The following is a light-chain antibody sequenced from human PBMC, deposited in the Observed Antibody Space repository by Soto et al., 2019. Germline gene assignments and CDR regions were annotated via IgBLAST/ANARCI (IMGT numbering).Light chain of an antibody. Sequence: DIQMTQSPSTLSASVGDRVTITCRAIQNIERYMAWYQQKPGRDPSLIIYDASTLERGVPSRFSGSGSGTEFNLIISKLQTDDFATYYCQQLKDYVWTFGQGTKVDIK. CDR1: QNIERY. V-gene: IGKV1-5*01. CDR2: DAS. CDR3: QQLKDYVWT. J-gene: IGKJ1*01.